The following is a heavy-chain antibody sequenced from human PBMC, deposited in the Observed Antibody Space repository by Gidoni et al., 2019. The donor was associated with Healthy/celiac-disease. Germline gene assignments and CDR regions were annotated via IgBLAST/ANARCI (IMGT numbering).Heavy chain of an antibody. Sequence: EVQLVESGGGWVQPGGSLRLSGAASGFTFSSHWMSWVRQAPGKGLEWVANIKQDGSEKYYVDSVKGRFTISRDNAKNSLYLQMNSLRAEDTAVYYCARDAGLGEQWLAAPDYWGQGTLVTVSS. J-gene: IGHJ4*02. CDR3: ARDAGLGEQWLAAPDY. D-gene: IGHD6-19*01. V-gene: IGHV3-7*03. CDR1: GFTFSSHW. CDR2: IKQDGSEK.